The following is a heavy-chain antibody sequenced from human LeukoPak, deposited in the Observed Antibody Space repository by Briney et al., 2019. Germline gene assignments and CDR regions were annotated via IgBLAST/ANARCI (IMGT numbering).Heavy chain of an antibody. V-gene: IGHV4-59*01. D-gene: IGHD3-22*01. CDR2: IYYSGST. CDR3: ARGQDYYDSSGYYYVSAFDI. Sequence: SETLSLTCTVSGGSISSYYWSWIRQPPGKGLEWIGYIYYSGSTNYNPSLKSRVTISVETSKNQFSLKLSSVTAADTAVYYCARGQDYYDSSGYYYVSAFDIWGQGTMVTVSS. J-gene: IGHJ3*02. CDR1: GGSISSYY.